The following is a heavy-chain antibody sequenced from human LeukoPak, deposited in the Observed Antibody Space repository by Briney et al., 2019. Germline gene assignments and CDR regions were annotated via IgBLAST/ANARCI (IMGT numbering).Heavy chain of an antibody. D-gene: IGHD6-13*01. CDR2: IYPGDSDT. Sequence: GESLKISCKGSGYSFTSYWIGWVRQMAGKGLEWMGIIYPGDSDTRYSPSFQGQVTISADKSISTAYLQWSSLKASDTAMYYCARMGSSRWYRGHYFDYWGQGTLVTVSS. CDR1: GYSFTSYW. V-gene: IGHV5-51*01. J-gene: IGHJ4*02. CDR3: ARMGSSRWYRGHYFDY.